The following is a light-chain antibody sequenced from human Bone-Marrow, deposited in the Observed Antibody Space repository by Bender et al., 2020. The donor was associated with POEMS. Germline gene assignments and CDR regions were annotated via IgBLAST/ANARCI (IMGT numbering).Light chain of an antibody. J-gene: IGLJ3*02. Sequence: QSALTQPASVSGSPGQSITISCTGTRRDVGGYHLVSWYQQHPGKSPKLIIYEVNKRPSGISNRFSASKSGNTASLTISGLQAEDEANYYCCSFAGSSTWVFGGGTKLTVL. CDR2: EVN. V-gene: IGLV2-23*02. CDR3: CSFAGSSTWV. CDR1: RRDVGGYHL.